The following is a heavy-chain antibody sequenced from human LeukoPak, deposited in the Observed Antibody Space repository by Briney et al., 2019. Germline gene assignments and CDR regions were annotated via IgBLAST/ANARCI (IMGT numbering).Heavy chain of an antibody. CDR2: ISSSGSTI. D-gene: IGHD4-17*01. CDR3: ARVGDYGDYLYYFDY. Sequence: GGSLRLSCAASGFTFSSYEMNWVRQAPGKGLEWVSYISSSGSTIYYADSVKGRFTISRDNAKNSLYLQMNSLRAEDTAVYYCARVGDYGDYLYYFDYWGQGTLVTVSS. V-gene: IGHV3-48*03. J-gene: IGHJ4*02. CDR1: GFTFSSYE.